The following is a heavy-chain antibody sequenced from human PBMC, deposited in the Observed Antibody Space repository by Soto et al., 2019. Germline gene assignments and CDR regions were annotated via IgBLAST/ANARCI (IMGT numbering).Heavy chain of an antibody. CDR2: IYYSGST. CDR1: GGSISSGDYY. Sequence: LSLTCTVSGGSISSGDYYWSWIRQPPGKGLEWIGYIYYSGSTYYNPSLKSRVTISVDTSKNQFSLKLSSVTAADTAVYYCARPGEGGNGMDVWGQGTTVTVSS. J-gene: IGHJ6*02. D-gene: IGHD3-16*01. CDR3: ARPGEGGNGMDV. V-gene: IGHV4-30-4*01.